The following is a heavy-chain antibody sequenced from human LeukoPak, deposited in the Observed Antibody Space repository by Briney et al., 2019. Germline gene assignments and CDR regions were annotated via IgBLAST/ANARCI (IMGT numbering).Heavy chain of an antibody. CDR1: GFIFDDYA. V-gene: IGHV3-9*03. Sequence: SLRLSCAASGFIFDDYAMHWVRQAPRQGLEWVSGISWNSGTIGYADSSQGRLTISRDNAKNSLFLQMNSLSPEDMALYYCAKDVSLGYCSGGSCSAHFDYWGQGTLVTVSS. J-gene: IGHJ4*02. D-gene: IGHD2-15*01. CDR2: ISWNSGTI. CDR3: AKDVSLGYCSGGSCSAHFDY.